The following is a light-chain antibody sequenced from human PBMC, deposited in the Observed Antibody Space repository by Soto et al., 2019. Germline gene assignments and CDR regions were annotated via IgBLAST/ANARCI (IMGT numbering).Light chain of an antibody. CDR3: QQYYSTPLT. V-gene: IGKV4-1*01. J-gene: IGKJ4*01. Sequence: DIVMSQSPDSLAVSLCERATIKCKSSQSVLYSSNNKNYLAWYQQKPGQPPKLLIYWASTRESGVPDRFSGSGSGTDSTLTISSLQAEDVAVYYCQQYYSTPLTFGGGTKVDI. CDR1: QSVLYSSNNKNY. CDR2: WAS.